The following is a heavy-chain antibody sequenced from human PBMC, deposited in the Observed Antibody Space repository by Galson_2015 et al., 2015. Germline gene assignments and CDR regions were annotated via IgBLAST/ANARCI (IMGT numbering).Heavy chain of an antibody. CDR3: ARDRAYYGSGSYFNY. J-gene: IGHJ4*02. CDR1: GFTFSDYY. CDR2: ISSSGSTI. Sequence: SLRISCAASGFTFSDYYMSWLRQAPGKGLEWVSYISSSGSTISYADSVKGRFTISRDNAKNSLYLQMNSLRAEDTAVYYCARDRAYYGSGSYFNYWGQGTLVTVSS. V-gene: IGHV3-11*01. D-gene: IGHD3-10*01.